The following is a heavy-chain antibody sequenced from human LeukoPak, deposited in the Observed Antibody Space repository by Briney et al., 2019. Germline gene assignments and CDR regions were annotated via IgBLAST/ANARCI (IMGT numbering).Heavy chain of an antibody. D-gene: IGHD2-2*01. CDR3: ARGRVPAAIGIGYYYYGMDV. CDR1: GGSFSGYY. CDR2: INHSGST. V-gene: IGHV4-34*01. J-gene: IGHJ6*02. Sequence: SETLSLTCAVYGGSFSGYYWSWIRQPPGKGLEWIGEINHSGSTNYNPSPKSRVTISVDTSKNQFSLKLSSVTAADTAVYYCARGRVPAAIGIGYYYYGMDVWGQGTTVTVSS.